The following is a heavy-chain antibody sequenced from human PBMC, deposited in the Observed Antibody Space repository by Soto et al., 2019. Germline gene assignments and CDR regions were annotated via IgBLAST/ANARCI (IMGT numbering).Heavy chain of an antibody. J-gene: IGHJ4*02. V-gene: IGHV3-30*18. Sequence: QVQLVESGGGVVQPGRSLRLSCAASGFIFSSYGMHWVRQAPGKGLEWVAVISYAGSNKYYADSVKGRFTISRDNSKNTLYLQMNSLRAEDTAVYYCAKDRRKVVVAAPFDYWGQGTLVTVSS. CDR2: ISYAGSNK. CDR1: GFIFSSYG. CDR3: AKDRRKVVVAAPFDY. D-gene: IGHD2-15*01.